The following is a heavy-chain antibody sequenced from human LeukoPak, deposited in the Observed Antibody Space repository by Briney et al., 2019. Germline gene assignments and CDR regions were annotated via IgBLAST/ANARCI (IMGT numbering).Heavy chain of an antibody. Sequence: PGGSLRLSCAASGFTFSSYAMSWVRQAPGKGLEWVSAISGSGGSTYYADSVKGRFTISRDNSKNTLYLQMNSLRAEDTAVYYCAKDFGGDPTYYDFWSGYYIYYGMDVWGQGTTVTVS. V-gene: IGHV3-23*01. CDR3: AKDFGGDPTYYDFWSGYYIYYGMDV. J-gene: IGHJ6*02. D-gene: IGHD3-3*01. CDR2: ISGSGGST. CDR1: GFTFSSYA.